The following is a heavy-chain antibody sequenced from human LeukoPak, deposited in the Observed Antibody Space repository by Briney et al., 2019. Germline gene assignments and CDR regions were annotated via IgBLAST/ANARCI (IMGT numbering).Heavy chain of an antibody. V-gene: IGHV4-34*01. D-gene: IGHD2-15*01. CDR2: INHSGST. CDR3: ARRAKKPGYCSGGSCYSERHFDL. CDR1: GGSFSGYY. Sequence: SETLSLTCAVYGGSFSGYYWSWIRQPPGKGLEWIGEINHSGSTNYNPSLKSRVTISVDTSKNQFSLKLSSVTAADTAVYYCARRAKKPGYCSGGSCYSERHFDLWGRGTLVTVSS. J-gene: IGHJ2*01.